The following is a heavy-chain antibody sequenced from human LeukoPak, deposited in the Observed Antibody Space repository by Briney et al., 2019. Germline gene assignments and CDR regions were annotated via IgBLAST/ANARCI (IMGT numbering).Heavy chain of an antibody. Sequence: ASVKVSCKASGYTFTSLNMHWVRQAPGQGLEWMGIINPSGGSTSYAQKFQGRVTMTRDTSTNTAYMELSSLRSDDTAVYYCARDNSNWSNDYWGQGTLVTVSS. D-gene: IGHD6-13*01. CDR2: INPSGGST. CDR3: ARDNSNWSNDY. J-gene: IGHJ4*02. CDR1: GYTFTSLN. V-gene: IGHV1-46*01.